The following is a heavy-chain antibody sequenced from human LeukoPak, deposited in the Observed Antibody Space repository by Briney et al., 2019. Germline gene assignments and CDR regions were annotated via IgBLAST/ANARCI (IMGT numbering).Heavy chain of an antibody. J-gene: IGHJ4*02. Sequence: GGSLRLSCAASGFTFSSYGMHWVRQAPGKGLEWVAFIRYDGGNKYYADSVKGRFTISRDNSKNTLYLQMNSLRAEDTAVYYCAREDWGIDYWGQGTLVTVSS. CDR3: AREDWGIDY. CDR1: GFTFSSYG. CDR2: IRYDGGNK. V-gene: IGHV3-30*02. D-gene: IGHD3/OR15-3a*01.